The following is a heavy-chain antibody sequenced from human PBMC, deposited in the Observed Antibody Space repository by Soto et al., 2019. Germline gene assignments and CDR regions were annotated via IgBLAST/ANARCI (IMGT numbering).Heavy chain of an antibody. CDR2: SRNKANSYTT. D-gene: IGHD6-25*01. CDR1: GFILSDHY. V-gene: IGHV3-72*01. CDR3: ARAAPPSQH. J-gene: IGHJ1*01. Sequence: EVQLVESGGGLVQPGGSLRLSCAASGFILSDHYMDWVRQAPGKGLEWVGRSRNKANSYTTEYVASVKGRFTISRDESKNSRYLQMNSLRTEDTAVYYCARAAPPSQHWGQGTLVTVSS.